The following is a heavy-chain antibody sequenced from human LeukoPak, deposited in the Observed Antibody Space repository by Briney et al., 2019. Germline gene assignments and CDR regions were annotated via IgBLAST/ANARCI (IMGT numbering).Heavy chain of an antibody. J-gene: IGHJ4*02. CDR2: ISSSGRTI. Sequence: GGSLRLSCAASGFTFSDYYMSWIRQAPGKGLEWLSYISSSGRTIYYADSVKGRFTISRDNAKNSLYLQMNSLRVEGTAVYYCARHYYHGSGHGGYWGQGTLVTVSS. D-gene: IGHD3-22*01. V-gene: IGHV3-11*01. CDR1: GFTFSDYY. CDR3: ARHYYHGSGHGGY.